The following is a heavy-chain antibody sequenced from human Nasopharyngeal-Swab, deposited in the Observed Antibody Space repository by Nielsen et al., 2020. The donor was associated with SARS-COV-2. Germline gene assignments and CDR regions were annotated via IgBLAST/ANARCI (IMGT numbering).Heavy chain of an antibody. D-gene: IGHD3-9*01. CDR3: ARDSSSGSRYFDWLSPGYNWFDP. V-gene: IGHV1-3*01. CDR1: GYIFTTYA. CDR2: INAGNGNT. Sequence: ASVKASCKASGYIFTTYAIHWVRQAPGQRLEWMGWINAGNGNTKYSQKLQGRVTITRDTSASTAYMELSSLRSEDTAVYYCARDSSSGSRYFDWLSPGYNWFDPWGQGTLVTVSS. J-gene: IGHJ5*02.